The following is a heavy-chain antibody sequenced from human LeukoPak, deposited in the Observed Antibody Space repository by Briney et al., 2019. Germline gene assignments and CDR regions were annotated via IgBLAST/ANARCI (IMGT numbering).Heavy chain of an antibody. D-gene: IGHD3-22*01. Sequence: ASVKVSCKASGYTFTSYGISWVRQAPGQGLEWMGWISAYNGNTNYAQELQGRVTMTTDTSTSTAYMELRSLRSDDTAVYYCARHVPKTYYYDSSGFFFDYWGQGTLVTVSS. CDR3: ARHVPKTYYYDSSGFFFDY. J-gene: IGHJ4*02. V-gene: IGHV1-18*01. CDR2: ISAYNGNT. CDR1: GYTFTSYG.